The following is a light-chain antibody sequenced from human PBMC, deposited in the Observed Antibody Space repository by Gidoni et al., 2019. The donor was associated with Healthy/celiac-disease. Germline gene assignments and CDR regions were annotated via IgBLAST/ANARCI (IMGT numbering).Light chain of an antibody. J-gene: IGLJ3*02. V-gene: IGLV3-25*03. CDR3: QSADSSGTPYWV. CDR2: KDS. CDR1: ALPKQY. Sequence: SYELTQPPSVAVSPGQTARITCSGDALPKQYAYWYQQKPGQAPVLVIYKDSERPSGIPARFSGSSSGTTVTLTISGVQAEDEADYYCQSADSSGTPYWVFGGGTKLTVL.